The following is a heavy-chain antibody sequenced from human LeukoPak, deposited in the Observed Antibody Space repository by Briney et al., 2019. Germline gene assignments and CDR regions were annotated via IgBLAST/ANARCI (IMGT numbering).Heavy chain of an antibody. D-gene: IGHD3-22*01. V-gene: IGHV3-30*03. CDR1: GFTFSSYG. CDR3: AVVNYYDSSGPPDY. J-gene: IGHJ4*02. Sequence: GGYLRLSCAASGFTFSSYGMHWVRQAPGKGLEWVAVISYDGSNKYYADSVKGRFTISRDNSKNTLYLQMNSLRAEDTAVYYCAVVNYYDSSGPPDYWGQGTLVTVSS. CDR2: ISYDGSNK.